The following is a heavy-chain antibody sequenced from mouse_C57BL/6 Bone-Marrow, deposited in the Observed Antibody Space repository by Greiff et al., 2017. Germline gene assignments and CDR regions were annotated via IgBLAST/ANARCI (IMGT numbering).Heavy chain of an antibody. CDR2: ISSGGDYI. J-gene: IGHJ2*01. CDR3: TRGVTMITSYYFDY. V-gene: IGHV5-9-1*02. D-gene: IGHD2-4*01. CDR1: GFTFSSYA. Sequence: EVKLMESGEGLVKPGGSLKLSCAASGFTFSSYAMSWVRQTPEKRLEWVAYISSGGDYIYYADTVQGRFTISRDNARNTLYLQMSSLKSEDTAMYYCTRGVTMITSYYFDYWGQGTTLTVSS.